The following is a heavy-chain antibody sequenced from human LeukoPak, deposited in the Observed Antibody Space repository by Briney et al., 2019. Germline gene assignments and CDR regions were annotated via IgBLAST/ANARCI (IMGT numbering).Heavy chain of an antibody. CDR1: GGSISSGDYY. J-gene: IGHJ5*02. Sequence: SETLSLTCTVSGGSISSGDYYWSWIRQPPGKGLEWITYMYYSGSTYYNPSLKSQVTMSADTSKNQLSLKLSSVTAADTAVYYCARPYYYDSRIDPWGQGILVTVSS. V-gene: IGHV4-30-4*01. CDR2: MYYSGST. D-gene: IGHD3-22*01. CDR3: ARPYYYDSRIDP.